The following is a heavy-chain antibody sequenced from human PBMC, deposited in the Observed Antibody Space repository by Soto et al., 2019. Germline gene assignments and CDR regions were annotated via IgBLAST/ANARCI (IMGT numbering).Heavy chain of an antibody. Sequence: GGSLRLSCAASGFSFGSYSMNWVRQAPGKGLEWVSSISSSSSYIYYADSVKGRFTISRDNAKNSLYLQMNSLRAEDTAVYYCAREYGDCSGGSCYSGPYFQHWGQGTLVSVSS. J-gene: IGHJ1*01. CDR2: ISSSSSYI. V-gene: IGHV3-21*01. D-gene: IGHD2-15*01. CDR3: AREYGDCSGGSCYSGPYFQH. CDR1: GFSFGSYS.